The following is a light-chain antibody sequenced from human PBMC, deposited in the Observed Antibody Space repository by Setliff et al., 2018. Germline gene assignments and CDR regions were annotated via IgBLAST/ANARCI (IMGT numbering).Light chain of an antibody. CDR2: EVT. J-gene: IGLJ1*01. CDR3: SSYTSSSPLYV. CDR1: SSDVGGYNY. Sequence: QSALAQPASVSGSPGQSITISCTGTSSDVGGYNYVSWYQQHPGKAPKLMIYEVTYRPSGVSNRFSASKSGNTASLTISGLQAEDEADYYCSSYTSSSPLYVFGTGTKVTVL. V-gene: IGLV2-14*01.